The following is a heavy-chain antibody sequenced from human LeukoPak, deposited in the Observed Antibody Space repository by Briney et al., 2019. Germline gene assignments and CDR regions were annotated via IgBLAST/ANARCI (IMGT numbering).Heavy chain of an antibody. Sequence: SETLSLTCTVSGGSISSYYWSWIRQPPGKGLEWIGYIYYSGSTNYNPSLKSRVTISVDTSKNQFSLKLSSVTAADTAVYYCVAITMVRGVIDFDYWGQGTLVTVSS. CDR2: IYYSGST. D-gene: IGHD3-10*01. CDR1: GGSISSYY. V-gene: IGHV4-59*01. J-gene: IGHJ4*02. CDR3: VAITMVRGVIDFDY.